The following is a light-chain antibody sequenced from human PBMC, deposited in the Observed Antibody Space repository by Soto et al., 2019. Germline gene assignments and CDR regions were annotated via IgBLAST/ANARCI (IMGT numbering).Light chain of an antibody. CDR3: QQYNVWPPL. V-gene: IGKV1-39*01. J-gene: IGKJ5*01. Sequence: DIQMTQSPSSLSASVGDRVTITCRASQSISSYLNWYQQKPGKAPNLLIYAASSLQSGVPSRFSGSGSGTDFTLTISCLQSEDFATYYCQQYNVWPPLFGQGTRLEIK. CDR1: QSISSY. CDR2: AAS.